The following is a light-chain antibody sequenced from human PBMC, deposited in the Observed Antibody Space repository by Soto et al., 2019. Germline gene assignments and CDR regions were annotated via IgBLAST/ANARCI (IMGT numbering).Light chain of an antibody. V-gene: IGKV3-20*01. CDR1: QSVSSSY. J-gene: IGKJ5*01. CDR3: QQYGSSPPVT. CDR2: GAS. Sequence: EIVLTQSPGTLSLSPGERATLSCRASQSVSSSYLAWYQQKPGQAPRLLIYGASGRATGIPDSFSGSGSATEVTPTISRLEPQDFAVYYYQQYGSSPPVTFGQGTRLEIK.